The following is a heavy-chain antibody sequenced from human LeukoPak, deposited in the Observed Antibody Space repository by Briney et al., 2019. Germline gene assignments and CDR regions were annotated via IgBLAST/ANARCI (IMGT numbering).Heavy chain of an antibody. V-gene: IGHV1-69*06. J-gene: IGHJ4*02. D-gene: IGHD4-17*01. CDR2: IIPIFGTA. Sequence: SVKVSCKASGGTFSSYAISWVRQAPGQGLEWMGRIIPIFGTANYAQKFQGRVTITADKYTSTAYMELSSLRSEDTAVYYCARDMEVGPVFGAYAPFDYWGQGTLVTVSS. CDR1: GGTFSSYA. CDR3: ARDMEVGPVFGAYAPFDY.